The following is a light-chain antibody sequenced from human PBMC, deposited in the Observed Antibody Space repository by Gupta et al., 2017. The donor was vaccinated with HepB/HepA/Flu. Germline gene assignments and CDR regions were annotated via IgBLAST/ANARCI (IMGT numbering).Light chain of an antibody. Sequence: DILMTQSPHSLALSLGERATINCKSSQSVLYSSNNKNYLAWYQQKPGQPPKLLIYWASTRESGVPDRFSGSGSVRXFTLTIXGRQAEDVAVYYCHQEYSIPQTFGXGTKVEIK. CDR3: HQEYSIPQT. CDR2: WAS. CDR1: QSVLYSSNNKNY. V-gene: IGKV4-1*01. J-gene: IGKJ1*01.